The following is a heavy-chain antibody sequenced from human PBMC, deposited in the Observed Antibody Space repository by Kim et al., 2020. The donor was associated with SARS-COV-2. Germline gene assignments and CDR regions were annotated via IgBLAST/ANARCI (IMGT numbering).Heavy chain of an antibody. J-gene: IGHJ4*02. D-gene: IGHD6-19*01. CDR3: VPSVAGTLSLDY. CDR2: IDPSDSYT. CDR1: GYSFTSYW. V-gene: IGHV5-10-1*01. Sequence: GESLKISCKGSGYSFTSYWISWVRQMPGKGLEWMGRIDPSDSYTNYSPSFQGHVTISADKSISTAYLQWSSLKASDTAMYYCVPSVAGTLSLDYWGQGTLVTVSS.